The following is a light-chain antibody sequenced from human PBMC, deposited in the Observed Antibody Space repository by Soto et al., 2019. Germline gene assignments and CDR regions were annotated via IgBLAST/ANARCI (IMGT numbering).Light chain of an antibody. CDR3: SSNTRSSTLI. CDR1: SSGVGFYNY. J-gene: IGLJ1*01. Sequence: QSALTQPASVSGSPGQSITISCSGSSSGVGFYNYVSWYQQHPGKAPKLMIYDVTNRPSGVSNRCSDSNSGNTASLTISGLQAEYEADYFCSSNTRSSTLIFGTGTKLTVL. CDR2: DVT. V-gene: IGLV2-14*01.